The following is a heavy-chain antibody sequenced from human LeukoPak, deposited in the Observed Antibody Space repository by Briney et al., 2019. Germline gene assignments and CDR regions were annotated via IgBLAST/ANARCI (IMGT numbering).Heavy chain of an antibody. CDR2: INAGNGNT. CDR1: GYTFTSYA. CDR3: ARDPNQYEAVHPFDY. J-gene: IGHJ4*02. D-gene: IGHD6-19*01. Sequence: AASVKVSCKASGYTFTSYAMHWVRQAPGQRLEWMGWINAGNGNTKYSQKLQGRVTMTTDTSTTTVYMELRSLRSDDTAVYYCARDPNQYEAVHPFDYWGQGTLVTVSS. V-gene: IGHV1-3*01.